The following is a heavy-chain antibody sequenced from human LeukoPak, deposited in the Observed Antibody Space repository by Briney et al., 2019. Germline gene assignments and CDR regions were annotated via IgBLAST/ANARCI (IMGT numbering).Heavy chain of an antibody. Sequence: SETLSLTCAVYGGSFSGYYWSWIRQPPGKGLEWIGEINHSGSTNYNPSLKSRVTISVDTSKNQFSLKLSSVTAADTAVYYCALLGGLRLGILADYWGQGTLVTVSS. V-gene: IGHV4-34*01. CDR3: ALLGGLRLGILADY. J-gene: IGHJ4*02. CDR2: INHSGST. D-gene: IGHD7-27*01. CDR1: GGSFSGYY.